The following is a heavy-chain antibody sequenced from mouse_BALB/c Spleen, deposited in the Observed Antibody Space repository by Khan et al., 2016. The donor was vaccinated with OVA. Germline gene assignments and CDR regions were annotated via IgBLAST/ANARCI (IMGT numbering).Heavy chain of an antibody. CDR3: ARDAGRY. V-gene: IGHV1-18*01. D-gene: IGHD3-3*01. CDR1: GYTFTEYT. Sequence: VQLQQSGPELVKPGASVKISCKTSGYTFTEYTLYWVKQSHGKSLEWIGVINPKNGITSYNQKFKGKATLTVDKSSSTAYMEFRSLTSEDSAVYYWARDAGRYWGQGTSVTVSS. CDR2: INPKNGIT. J-gene: IGHJ4*01.